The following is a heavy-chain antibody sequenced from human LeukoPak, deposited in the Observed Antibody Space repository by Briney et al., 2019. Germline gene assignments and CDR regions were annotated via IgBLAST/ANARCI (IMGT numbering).Heavy chain of an antibody. Sequence: SETLSLTCAVCGGSFSGYYWSWIRQPPGKGLEWIGEINHSGSTNYNPSLKSRVTISVDTSQNQFSLKLSSVTAADTAVYYCARGCRYCTSTSLNWFDPWGQGTLVTVSS. D-gene: IGHD2-2*01. J-gene: IGHJ5*02. V-gene: IGHV4-34*01. CDR3: ARGCRYCTSTSLNWFDP. CDR2: INHSGST. CDR1: GGSFSGYY.